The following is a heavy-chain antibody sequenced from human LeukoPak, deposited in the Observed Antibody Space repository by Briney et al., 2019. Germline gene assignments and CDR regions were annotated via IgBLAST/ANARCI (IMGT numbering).Heavy chain of an antibody. D-gene: IGHD4-17*01. V-gene: IGHV1-18*01. CDR2: ISAYNGNT. CDR3: ARENGDYGWFDP. J-gene: IGHJ5*02. CDR1: GYTSTSYG. Sequence: ASVKLSYKASGYTSTSYGISWVRQAPGHGLEWMGWISAYNGNTNYAQKLQGRVSMTTDTSTSTAYMELRSLRSDDTAVYYCARENGDYGWFDPWGEGTLVTVSS.